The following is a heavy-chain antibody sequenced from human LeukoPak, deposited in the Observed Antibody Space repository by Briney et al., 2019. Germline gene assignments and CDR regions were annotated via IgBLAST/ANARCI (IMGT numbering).Heavy chain of an antibody. V-gene: IGHV1-46*01. CDR2: INPSGGST. CDR3: ARDRVVVPAATGQGIFDY. CDR1: GYTFTSYY. J-gene: IGHJ4*02. Sequence: ASVKVSCKASGYTFTSYYMHWVRQAPGQGLEWMGIINPSGGSTSYAQKFQGRVTMTRDTSTSTVYMELSSLRSEDTAVYYCARDRVVVPAATGQGIFDYWGQGTLVTVSS. D-gene: IGHD2-2*01.